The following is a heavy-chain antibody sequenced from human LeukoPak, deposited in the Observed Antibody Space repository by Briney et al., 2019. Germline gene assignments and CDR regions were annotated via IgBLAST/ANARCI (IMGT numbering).Heavy chain of an antibody. CDR1: GYTFSGYY. CDR2: INPKSGDT. CDR3: ARAPNYYGSGSYGEFDY. Sequence: ASVKVSCKASGYTFSGYYMHWVRQAPGQGLEWMGWINPKSGDTDYAQKFQGRVTMTRDTSTSTVYMELSSLRSEDTAVYYCARAPNYYGSGSYGEFDYWGRGTLVTVSS. D-gene: IGHD3-10*01. V-gene: IGHV1-2*02. J-gene: IGHJ4*02.